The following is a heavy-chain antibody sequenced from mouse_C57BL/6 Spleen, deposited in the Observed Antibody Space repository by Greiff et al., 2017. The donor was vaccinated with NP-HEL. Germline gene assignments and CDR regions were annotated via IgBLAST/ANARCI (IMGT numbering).Heavy chain of an antibody. D-gene: IGHD2-3*01. CDR3: ARDWDGYYGYFDV. Sequence: EVKVVESEGGLVQPGSSMKLSCTASGFTFSDYYMAWVRQVPEKGLEWVANINYDGSSTYYLDSLKSRFIISRDNAKNILYLQMSSLKSEDTATYYCARDWDGYYGYFDVWGTGTTVTVSS. J-gene: IGHJ1*03. CDR2: INYDGSST. V-gene: IGHV5-16*01. CDR1: GFTFSDYY.